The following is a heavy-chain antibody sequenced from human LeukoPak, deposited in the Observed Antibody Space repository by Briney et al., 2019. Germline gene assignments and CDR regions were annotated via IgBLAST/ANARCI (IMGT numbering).Heavy chain of an antibody. Sequence: PGGSLRLSCAASGFTFSSYDMHWVRQAPGKGLEWVAFIRYDGSNTHYADSVKGRFTISRDNSKNTLYLQMNRPRAEDTAVYYCARDYYDSSSGFDPWGQGTLVTVSS. CDR2: IRYDGSNT. CDR1: GFTFSSYD. J-gene: IGHJ5*02. V-gene: IGHV3-30*02. D-gene: IGHD3-22*01. CDR3: ARDYYDSSSGFDP.